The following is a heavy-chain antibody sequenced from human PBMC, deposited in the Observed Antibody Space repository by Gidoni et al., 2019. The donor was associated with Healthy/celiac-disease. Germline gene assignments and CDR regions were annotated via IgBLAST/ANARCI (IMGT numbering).Heavy chain of an antibody. CDR1: GFTFSSYA. J-gene: IGHJ4*02. Sequence: EVQLVESGGGLVQPGGSLRLSCAASGFTFSSYAMHWVRQAPGKGLEYVSAISSNGGSTYYANSVKGRFTISRDNSKNTLYLQMGSLRAEDMAVYYCARVNPPYYYDSSGYLDYWGQGTLVTVSS. V-gene: IGHV3-64*01. CDR3: ARVNPPYYYDSSGYLDY. D-gene: IGHD3-22*01. CDR2: ISSNGGST.